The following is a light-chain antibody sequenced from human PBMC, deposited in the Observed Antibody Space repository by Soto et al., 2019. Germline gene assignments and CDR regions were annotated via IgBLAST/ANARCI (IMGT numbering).Light chain of an antibody. V-gene: IGLV1-40*01. CDR3: QSHDRALNVYL. CDR1: TSIIGAGHD. Sequence: QSVLTQPTSVSGSPGQCVTISCTWNTSIIGAGHDVHWYQQLPGTAPKLLIYRNNNRPSGVPDRFSASTSGTSASLAITGLQAEDEADYYCQSHDRALNVYLFGTGTKVTVL. CDR2: RNN. J-gene: IGLJ1*01.